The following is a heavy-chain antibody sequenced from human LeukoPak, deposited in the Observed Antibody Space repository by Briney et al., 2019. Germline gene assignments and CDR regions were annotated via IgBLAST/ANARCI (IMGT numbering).Heavy chain of an antibody. CDR2: AGWAGGTT. CDR1: GFNFYRYT. Sequence: SGGSLRLSCATSGFNFYRYTIHWVRLAPGKGLEWVSLAGWAGGTTFYSDSVRGRFTISRDSGRKSVYLQMNSLTTDDTAFYFCAKELDTMFFDYWGQGALVTVSS. D-gene: IGHD3-10*02. V-gene: IGHV3-43*01. J-gene: IGHJ4*02. CDR3: AKELDTMFFDY.